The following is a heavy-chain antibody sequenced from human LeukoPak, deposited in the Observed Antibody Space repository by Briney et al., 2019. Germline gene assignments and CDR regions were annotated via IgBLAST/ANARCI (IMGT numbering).Heavy chain of an antibody. J-gene: IGHJ4*02. CDR2: ISAYNGHT. D-gene: IGHD3-22*01. CDR1: GYTFTSYG. V-gene: IGHV1-18*01. CDR3: ARGSTAWYYYDSSGYYRGAVDY. Sequence: ASVKVSCKASGYTFTSYGISWVRQAPGQGLEWMGWISAYNGHTTYAQKFQGRVSMTTDTSTSTAYMELRSLKSDDTAVYYCARGSTAWYYYDSSGYYRGAVDYWGQGTLVTLSS.